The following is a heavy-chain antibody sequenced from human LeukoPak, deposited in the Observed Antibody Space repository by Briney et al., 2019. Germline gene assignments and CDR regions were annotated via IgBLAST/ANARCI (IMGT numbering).Heavy chain of an antibody. Sequence: GGSLRPSCAASGFTFSSYGMHWVRQAPGKGLEWVAVISYDGSNKYYADSVKGRFTISRDNSKNTLYLQMNSLRAEDTAVYYCAKDQPCGDYLEWGQGTLVTVSS. CDR2: ISYDGSNK. CDR1: GFTFSSYG. J-gene: IGHJ4*02. CDR3: AKDQPCGDYLE. D-gene: IGHD4-17*01. V-gene: IGHV3-30*18.